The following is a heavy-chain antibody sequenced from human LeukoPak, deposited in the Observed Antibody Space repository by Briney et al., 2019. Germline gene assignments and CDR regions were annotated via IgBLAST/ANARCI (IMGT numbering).Heavy chain of an antibody. V-gene: IGHV1-18*01. D-gene: IGHD1-1*01. Sequence: ASVKVSCKASGYTFTSYGISWVRQAPGQGLEWMGWISAYNGNTNYAQKLQGRVTMTTDTSTSTAYMELSSLRSEDTAVYYCARGQLEPPYYYYYYYMDVWGKGTTVTVSS. CDR2: ISAYNGNT. J-gene: IGHJ6*03. CDR1: GYTFTSYG. CDR3: ARGQLEPPYYYYYYYMDV.